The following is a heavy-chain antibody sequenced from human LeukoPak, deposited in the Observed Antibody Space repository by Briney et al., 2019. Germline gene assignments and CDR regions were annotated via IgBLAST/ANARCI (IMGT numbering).Heavy chain of an antibody. V-gene: IGHV3-53*01. CDR1: GFTVSSNY. J-gene: IGHJ4*02. D-gene: IGHD4-17*01. Sequence: GGSLRLSCAASGFTVSSNYMSWVRQAPGKGLEWVSVIYSGGSTYYADSVKGRFTISRDNSKNTLYLQMNSLRAEDTAVYYCARDTDAVTTILDYWGQGTLVTVSS. CDR3: ARDTDAVTTILDY. CDR2: IYSGGST.